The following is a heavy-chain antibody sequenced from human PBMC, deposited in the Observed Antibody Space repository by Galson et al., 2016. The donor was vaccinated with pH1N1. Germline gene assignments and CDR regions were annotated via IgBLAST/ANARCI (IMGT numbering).Heavy chain of an antibody. J-gene: IGHJ4*02. CDR3: ARNLYGDYSHYFDY. CDR2: IDWDDNK. D-gene: IGHD4-17*01. Sequence: PALVKPTQTLTLTCTFSGFSLSTSGMCVSWIRQPPGKALEWLALIDWDDNKYYSTSLKTRLTISKDTSKNRVVLTMTNMDPVDTATYYCARNLYGDYSHYFDYWGQGTLVTVSS. V-gene: IGHV2-70*01. CDR1: GFSLSTSGMC.